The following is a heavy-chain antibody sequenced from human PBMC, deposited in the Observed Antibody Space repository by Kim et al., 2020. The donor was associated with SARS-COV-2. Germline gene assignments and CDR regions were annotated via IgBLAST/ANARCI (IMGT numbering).Heavy chain of an antibody. V-gene: IGHV1-18*01. CDR1: GYTFTSYG. Sequence: ASVKVSCKASGYTFTSYGISWVRQAPGQGLEWMGWISAYNGNTNYAQKLQGRVTMTTDTSTSTAYMELRSLRSDDTAVYYCARDQITRVGATRAFADYWGQGTLVTVSS. CDR2: ISAYNGNT. CDR3: ARDQITRVGATRAFADY. D-gene: IGHD1-26*01. J-gene: IGHJ4*02.